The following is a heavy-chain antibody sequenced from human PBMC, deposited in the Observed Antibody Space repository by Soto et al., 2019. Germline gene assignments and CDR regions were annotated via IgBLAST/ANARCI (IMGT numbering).Heavy chain of an antibody. V-gene: IGHV3-66*01. CDR1: GFTVSSNY. J-gene: IGHJ6*02. CDR2: IYSGGST. D-gene: IGHD1-26*01. CDR3: ATRSYSNYYYYYGMDV. Sequence: GSMRLSCAASGFTVSSNYMSWVRKAPGKGLEWVSVIYSGGSTYYADSVKGRFTISRDNSKNTLYLQMNSLRAEDTAVYYCATRSYSNYYYYYGMDVWGQGTTVTVSS.